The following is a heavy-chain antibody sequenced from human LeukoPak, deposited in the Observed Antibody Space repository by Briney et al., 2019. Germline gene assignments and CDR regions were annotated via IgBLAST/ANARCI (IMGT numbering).Heavy chain of an antibody. J-gene: IGHJ4*02. CDR3: AKCPTWSGWVPYFDY. CDR1: GFTFSSYG. Sequence: GGSLRLSCAASGFTFSSYGMHWVRQAPGKGLEWVAFIRYDGSNKYYADSVKGRFTISRDNAKNSLYLQMNSLRAEDTAVYYCAKCPTWSGWVPYFDYWGQGTLVTVSS. CDR2: IRYDGSNK. V-gene: IGHV3-30*02. D-gene: IGHD6-19*01.